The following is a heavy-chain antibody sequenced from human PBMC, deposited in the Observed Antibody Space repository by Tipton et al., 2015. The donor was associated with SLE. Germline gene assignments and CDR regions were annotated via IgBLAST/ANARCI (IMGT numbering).Heavy chain of an antibody. CDR2: IFTRGST. Sequence: TLSLTCTVSGGSVNSGTYYWSWIRQPAGKGLEWIGRIFTRGSTNYNLSLKSRVTISVDTSKNQFSLKLSSVTAADTAVYYCATDRRITLRTRLTNWFDPWGQGALGTVSS. J-gene: IGHJ5*02. D-gene: IGHD3-22*01. CDR3: ATDRRITLRTRLTNWFDP. V-gene: IGHV4-61*02. CDR1: GGSVNSGTYY.